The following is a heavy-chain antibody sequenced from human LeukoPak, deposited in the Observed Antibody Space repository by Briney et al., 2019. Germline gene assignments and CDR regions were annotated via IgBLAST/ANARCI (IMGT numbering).Heavy chain of an antibody. CDR3: ARVRGYYDSSGYPDY. J-gene: IGHJ4*02. CDR2: ISAYNGNT. Sequence: GASVKVSCKASGYTLTSYGISWVRQAPGQGLEWMGWISAYNGNTNYAQKLQGRVTMTTDTSTSTAYMELRSLRSDDTAVYYCARVRGYYDSSGYPDYWGQGTLVTVSS. D-gene: IGHD3-22*01. V-gene: IGHV1-18*01. CDR1: GYTLTSYG.